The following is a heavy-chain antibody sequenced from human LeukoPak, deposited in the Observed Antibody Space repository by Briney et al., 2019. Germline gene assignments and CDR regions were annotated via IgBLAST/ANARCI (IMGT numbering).Heavy chain of an antibody. D-gene: IGHD1-26*01. CDR2: INHSGST. CDR3: ARAEGGIVGAFDAFDI. CDR1: GGSFSGYY. V-gene: IGHV4-34*01. Sequence: SETLSLTCAVYGGSFSGYYWSWIRQPPGKGLEWIGEINHSGSTNYNPSLKSRVTISVDTSKNQFSLKLSSVTAADTAVYYCARAEGGIVGAFDAFDIWGQGTMVTVSS. J-gene: IGHJ3*02.